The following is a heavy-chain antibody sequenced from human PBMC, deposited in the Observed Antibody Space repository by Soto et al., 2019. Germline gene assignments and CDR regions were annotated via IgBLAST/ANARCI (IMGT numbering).Heavy chain of an antibody. Sequence: SETLSLTCSVSGGSIRTTNYLWAWIRQPPGKGLEWIASVYHSGSTYYNPSLKSRVTVSVDPSKNQFALTLSSASAADTALYYCERDSGWFDPWGQGTLVTVSS. CDR2: VYHSGST. CDR3: ERDSGWFDP. CDR1: GGSIRTTNYL. V-gene: IGHV4-39*01. J-gene: IGHJ5*02.